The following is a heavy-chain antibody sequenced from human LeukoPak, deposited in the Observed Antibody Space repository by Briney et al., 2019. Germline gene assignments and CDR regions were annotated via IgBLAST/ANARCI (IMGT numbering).Heavy chain of an antibody. J-gene: IGHJ4*02. V-gene: IGHV3-53*01. D-gene: IGHD3-22*01. CDR3: ASSDSSGLGDYFDY. CDR1: GFTVSSNY. Sequence: RGSLRLSCAASGFTVSSNYMSWVRQAPGKGLEWVSVIYSGGSTYYADSVKGRFTISRDNSKNTLYLQMNSLRAEDTAVYYCASSDSSGLGDYFDYWGQGTLVTVSS. CDR2: IYSGGST.